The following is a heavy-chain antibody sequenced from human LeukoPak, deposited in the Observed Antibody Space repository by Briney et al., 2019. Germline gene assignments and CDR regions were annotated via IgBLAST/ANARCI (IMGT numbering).Heavy chain of an antibody. J-gene: IGHJ4*02. CDR1: GFTFSIYD. CDR2: VSNDGSSQ. V-gene: IGHV3-30*03. D-gene: IGHD3/OR15-3a*01. CDR3: SFGTSSTSLFDF. Sequence: GGSLRLPCAASGFTFSIYDVNWVRQAPGKGLEWVAIVSNDGSSQHFADSVKGRFAISRDNSKNTLYLHLNSLRTEDTAVYYCSFGTSSTSLFDFWGRGILVTVSS.